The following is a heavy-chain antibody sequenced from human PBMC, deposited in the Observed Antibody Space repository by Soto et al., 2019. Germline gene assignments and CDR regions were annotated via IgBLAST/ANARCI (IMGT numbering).Heavy chain of an antibody. V-gene: IGHV1-69*12. CDR3: ASPPSSNRYYYGMDV. CDR2: IIPIFGTA. CDR1: GGTFSSYA. D-gene: IGHD4-4*01. J-gene: IGHJ6*02. Sequence: QVQLVQSGAEVKKPGSSVKVSCKASGGTFSSYAISWVRQAPGQGLEWMGGIIPIFGTASYAQKFQGRGMITADESTSTAYMELSSLRSEDTAVYYCASPPSSNRYYYGMDVWGQGTTVTVSS.